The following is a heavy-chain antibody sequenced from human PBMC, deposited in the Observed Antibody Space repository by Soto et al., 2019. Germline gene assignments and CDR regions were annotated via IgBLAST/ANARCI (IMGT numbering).Heavy chain of an antibody. Sequence: GGSLRLSCASSGFTFISYGMHWVRQAPGKGLEWVAVIWYDGSNKYYADSVKGRFTISRDNSKNTLYLQMNSLRAEDTAVYYCARDRDYYDSSGYPDYWGQGTLVTVSS. CDR1: GFTFISYG. V-gene: IGHV3-33*01. CDR3: ARDRDYYDSSGYPDY. J-gene: IGHJ4*02. D-gene: IGHD3-22*01. CDR2: IWYDGSNK.